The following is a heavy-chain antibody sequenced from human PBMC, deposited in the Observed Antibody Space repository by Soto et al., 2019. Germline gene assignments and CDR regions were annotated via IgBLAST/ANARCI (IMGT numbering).Heavy chain of an antibody. Sequence: EVQLVESGGGLVQPGGSLRLSCAASGFTFSSYWMSWLRQAPGKGLEWVANIKQDGSEKYYVDSVKGRFTISRDNAKNSLYLQMNSLRAQDTAVYYCASRDITMVRGVYYYYGMDVWGQGTTVTVSS. V-gene: IGHV3-7*05. CDR1: GFTFSSYW. D-gene: IGHD3-10*01. CDR2: IKQDGSEK. CDR3: ASRDITMVRGVYYYYGMDV. J-gene: IGHJ6*02.